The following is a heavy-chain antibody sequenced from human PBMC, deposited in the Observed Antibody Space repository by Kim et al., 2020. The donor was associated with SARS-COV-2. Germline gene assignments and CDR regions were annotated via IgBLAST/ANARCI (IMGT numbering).Heavy chain of an antibody. Sequence: GRFTISRDDSKNTLYLQMNSLRAEATAVYYCAKCYSGYDSVYCYYGMDVWGQGTTVTVSS. D-gene: IGHD5-12*01. CDR3: AKCYSGYDSVYCYYGMDV. J-gene: IGHJ6*02. V-gene: IGHV3-23*01.